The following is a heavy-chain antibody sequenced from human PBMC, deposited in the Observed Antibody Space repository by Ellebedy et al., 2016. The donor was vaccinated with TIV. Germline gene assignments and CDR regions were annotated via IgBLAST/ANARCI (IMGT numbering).Heavy chain of an antibody. Sequence: SETLSLTCTVSGASITTYWWTWIRQPPGKGLEWIGYISNRGSTNYNPSLQSRVTISIDTPMNHFSLNLRSVIAADTAVYYCAREFVEVATIDDFYYGMDVWGQGTTVIVSS. CDR1: GASITTYW. CDR3: AREFVEVATIDDFYYGMDV. CDR2: ISNRGST. D-gene: IGHD5-24*01. J-gene: IGHJ6*02. V-gene: IGHV4-59*01.